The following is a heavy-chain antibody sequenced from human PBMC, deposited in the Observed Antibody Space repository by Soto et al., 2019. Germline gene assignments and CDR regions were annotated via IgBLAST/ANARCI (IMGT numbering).Heavy chain of an antibody. CDR1: GGTFSSYA. D-gene: IGHD6-19*01. V-gene: IGHV1-69*13. Sequence: SVKVSCKASGGTFSSYAISWVRQAPGQGLEWMGGIIPIFGTANYAQKFQGRVTITADESTSTAYMELSSLRSEDTAVYYCARGVRGRAVAGPPILGYGMDVWCQGTTVTVSS. CDR3: ARGVRGRAVAGPPILGYGMDV. CDR2: IIPIFGTA. J-gene: IGHJ6*02.